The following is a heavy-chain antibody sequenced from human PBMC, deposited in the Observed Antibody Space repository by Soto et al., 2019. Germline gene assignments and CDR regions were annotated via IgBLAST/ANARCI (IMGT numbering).Heavy chain of an antibody. V-gene: IGHV4-30-2*01. CDR3: ARGGYCSGGSCYWTYYYYGMDV. D-gene: IGHD2-15*01. CDR1: GGSISSGGYS. Sequence: SETLSLTCAVSGGSISSGGYSWSWIRHPPVKGLECIGYIYHSGSTYYNPSLKSRVTISVDRSKNQFSLKLSSVTAADTAVYYCARGGYCSGGSCYWTYYYYGMDVWGQGTTVTVSS. J-gene: IGHJ6*02. CDR2: IYHSGST.